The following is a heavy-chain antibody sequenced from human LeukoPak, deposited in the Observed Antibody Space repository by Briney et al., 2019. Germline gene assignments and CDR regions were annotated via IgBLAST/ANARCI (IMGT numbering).Heavy chain of an antibody. D-gene: IGHD2-21*02. J-gene: IGHJ4*02. V-gene: IGHV4-34*01. Sequence: SETLSLTCAVYGGSFSGYYWSWIRQPPGKGLEWIGEINHSGSTNYNPSLKSRVTISVDTSKNQFSLKPSSVTAADTAVYYCARGEVTFDYWGQGTLVTVSS. CDR3: ARGEVTFDY. CDR1: GGSFSGYY. CDR2: INHSGST.